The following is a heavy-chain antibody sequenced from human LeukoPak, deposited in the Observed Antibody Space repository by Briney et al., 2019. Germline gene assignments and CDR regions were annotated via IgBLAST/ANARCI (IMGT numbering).Heavy chain of an antibody. J-gene: IGHJ4*02. V-gene: IGHV1-69*04. Sequence: SVKVSCKASGGTFSSYAISWVRQAPGQGLEWMGRIIPILGIANYAQKFQGRVTITADKSTSTAYMELSSLRSDDTAVYYCARGHSGYYYVFDYWGQGTLVTVSS. CDR3: ARGHSGYYYVFDY. CDR1: GGTFSSYA. CDR2: IIPILGIA. D-gene: IGHD3-22*01.